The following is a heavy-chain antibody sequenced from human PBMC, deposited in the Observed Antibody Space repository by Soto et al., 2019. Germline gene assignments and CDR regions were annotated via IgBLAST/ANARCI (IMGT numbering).Heavy chain of an antibody. CDR3: ARSIAAAGINWFDP. Sequence: QVQLQESGPGLVKPSETLSLTCTVSGGSISSYYWSWIRQPPGKGLEWIGYIYYSGSTNYNPSLKSRVTISVDTSKNQFSLKLSSVTAADTAVYYCARSIAAAGINWFDPWGQGTLVTVSS. J-gene: IGHJ5*02. CDR1: GGSISSYY. CDR2: IYYSGST. D-gene: IGHD6-13*01. V-gene: IGHV4-59*01.